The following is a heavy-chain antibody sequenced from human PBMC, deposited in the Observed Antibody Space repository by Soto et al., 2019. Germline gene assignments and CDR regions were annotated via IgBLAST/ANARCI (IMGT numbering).Heavy chain of an antibody. CDR3: ARGKGGYRCGHYYDGMAV. D-gene: IGHD5-18*01. J-gene: IGHJ6*02. V-gene: IGHV3-30-3*01. Sequence: QVQLVESGGGVVQPGRSLRLSCAASGFTFSSYAMHWVRQAPGKGLEWVAVISYDGSNKYYADSVKGRFTISRDNSKNTLYLQSISLRAEDTAVYYCARGKGGYRCGHYYDGMAVWGQGTTVTVS. CDR1: GFTFSSYA. CDR2: ISYDGSNK.